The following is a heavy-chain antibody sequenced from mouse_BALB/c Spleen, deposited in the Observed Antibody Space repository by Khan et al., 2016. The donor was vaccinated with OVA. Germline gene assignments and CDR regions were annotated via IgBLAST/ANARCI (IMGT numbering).Heavy chain of an antibody. V-gene: IGHV1S56*01. CDR3: GRWGGNYPSYAMDY. D-gene: IGHD2-1*01. CDR2: IYPGNVNT. Sequence: VQLQESGPELVKPGASVRISCKASGYTFTSYYIHWVKQRPGQGLEWIGWIYPGNVNTDYNEKFKGKATLTADKSSSTAYMQVSSLTSEDSAYYCCGRWGGNYPSYAMDYWGQGTSVTVSS. CDR1: GYTFTSYY. J-gene: IGHJ4*01.